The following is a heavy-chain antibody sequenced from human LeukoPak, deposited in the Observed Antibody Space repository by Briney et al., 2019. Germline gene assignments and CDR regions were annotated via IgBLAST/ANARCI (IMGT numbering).Heavy chain of an antibody. CDR1: GFTVSSNY. Sequence: GGSLRLSCAASGFTVSSNYMSWVRQAPGKGLEWVSVLYSGGDTYYADSVKGRFTISRDNSKNTLYLQMNSLRAEDTAVYYCARDPHQNGWFDPWGQGTLVTVSS. V-gene: IGHV3-66*01. CDR3: ARDPHQNGWFDP. CDR2: LYSGGDT. J-gene: IGHJ5*02.